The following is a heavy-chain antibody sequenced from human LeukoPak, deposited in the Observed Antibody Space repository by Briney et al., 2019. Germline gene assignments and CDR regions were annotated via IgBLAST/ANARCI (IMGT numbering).Heavy chain of an antibody. CDR3: ARVYDSTFSSHHLDC. V-gene: IGHV3-72*01. CDR1: RFTFSDHH. D-gene: IGHD3-16*01. CDR2: VRKKGNSYTT. J-gene: IGHJ4*02. Sequence: PGGSLRLSCAASRFTFSDHHMDWVRQARGKGLEWVGRVRKKGNSYTTEYAASVQGRLTVSRDDSKNSLYLQMNSLRTEDTAVYYCARVYDSTFSSHHLDCWGQGTLVTVSS.